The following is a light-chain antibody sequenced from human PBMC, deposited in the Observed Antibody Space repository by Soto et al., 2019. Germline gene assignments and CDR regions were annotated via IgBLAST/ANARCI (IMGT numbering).Light chain of an antibody. CDR2: DAT. J-gene: IGKJ4*01. V-gene: IGKV1-33*01. CDR3: LQHGKLPLT. Sequence: DIQMTQSPSSLSASVGDRVTITCQASQDIKNYLSWHQLRPGKAPKLLIYDATNLEAGVASRFSGSGYATDFTLTISSLQPEDIATYYCLQHGKLPLTFGGGTKVES. CDR1: QDIKNY.